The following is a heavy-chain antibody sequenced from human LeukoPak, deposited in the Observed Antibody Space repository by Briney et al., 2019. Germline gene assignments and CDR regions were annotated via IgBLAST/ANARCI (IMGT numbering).Heavy chain of an antibody. V-gene: IGHV4-59*07. D-gene: IGHD3-16*01. CDR2: IYYSGST. J-gene: IGHJ4*02. Sequence: SDTLSLTCTVSGGSFSTYYWSWIRQPPGKGLEWIGYIYYSGSTDYNPSLKSRVTMSLDTPKNQFSLNLNSVTAADTAVYYCARAVITFGAAVAKGFDCWGQGTLVTVSS. CDR1: GGSFSTYY. CDR3: ARAVITFGAAVAKGFDC.